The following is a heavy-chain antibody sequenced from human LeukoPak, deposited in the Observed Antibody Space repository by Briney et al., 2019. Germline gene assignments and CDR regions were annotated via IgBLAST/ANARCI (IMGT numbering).Heavy chain of an antibody. D-gene: IGHD2-15*01. CDR1: GFIFGSYT. J-gene: IGHJ3*02. Sequence: GGSLRLSCAASGFIFGSYTINWVRQAPGKGLEWVSSISSTGTYIYYADSVKGRFTISRDNAKNSLYLQMNSLRAEDTAVYYCARAERGYCSGGSCSYYDAFDIWGQGTVVTVSS. CDR2: ISSTGTYI. V-gene: IGHV3-21*01. CDR3: ARAERGYCSGGSCSYYDAFDI.